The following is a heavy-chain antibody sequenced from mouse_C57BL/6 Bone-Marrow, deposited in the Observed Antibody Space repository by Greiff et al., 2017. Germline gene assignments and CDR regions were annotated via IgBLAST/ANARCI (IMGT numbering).Heavy chain of an antibody. CDR2: ISDGGSYT. Sequence: EVMLQESGGGLVKPGGSLKLSCAASGFTFSSYAMSWVRQTPEKRLEWVATISDGGSYTYYPDNVKGRFTISRDNAKNNLYLQMSHLRSEDTAMYTCTRDESTTVEANYAMDYWGQETSVTVSS. J-gene: IGHJ4*01. D-gene: IGHD1-1*01. V-gene: IGHV5-4*01. CDR3: TRDESTTVEANYAMDY. CDR1: GFTFSSYA.